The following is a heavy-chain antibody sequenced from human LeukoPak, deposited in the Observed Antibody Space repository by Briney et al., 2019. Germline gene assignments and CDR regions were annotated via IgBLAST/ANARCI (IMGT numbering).Heavy chain of an antibody. CDR1: GGSISSGDYY. CDR2: IYYSGST. CDR3: AKEGGSYGGEGFDY. Sequence: SQTLSLTCTVSGGSISSGDYYWSWIRQPPGKGLEWIGSIYYSGSTYYNPSLKSRVTISVDTSKNQFSLKLSSVTAADTAVYYCAKEGGSYGGEGFDYWGQGTLVTVSS. V-gene: IGHV4-39*07. D-gene: IGHD1-26*01. J-gene: IGHJ4*02.